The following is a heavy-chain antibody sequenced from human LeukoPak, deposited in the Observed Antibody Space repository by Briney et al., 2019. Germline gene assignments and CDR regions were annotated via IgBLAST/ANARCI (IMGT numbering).Heavy chain of an antibody. D-gene: IGHD4-17*01. Sequence: GGSLRLSCAASGFTFSSYAMHWVRQAPGKGLEYVSAISSNGGSTYYANSVKGRFTISRDNAKNSLYLQMNSLRAEDTAVYYCARDAWTTVTSYVTDYWGQGTLVTVSS. CDR1: GFTFSSYA. CDR2: ISSNGGST. J-gene: IGHJ4*02. CDR3: ARDAWTTVTSYVTDY. V-gene: IGHV3-64*01.